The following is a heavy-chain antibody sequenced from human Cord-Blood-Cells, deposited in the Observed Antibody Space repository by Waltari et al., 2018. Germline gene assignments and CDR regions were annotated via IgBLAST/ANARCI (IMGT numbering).Heavy chain of an antibody. J-gene: IGHJ3*02. V-gene: IGHV1-18*01. CDR1: GYTFTSYG. CDR2: ISAYNGNT. Sequence: QVQLVQSGAEVKKPGASVKVSCKASGYTFTSYGISRVRQAPGQGLEWIGWISAYNGNTNYAQKLQGRVTMTTDTSTSTAYMELRSLRSDDTAVYYCARERVSLAARPFAFDIWGQGTMVTVSS. D-gene: IGHD6-6*01. CDR3: ARERVSLAARPFAFDI.